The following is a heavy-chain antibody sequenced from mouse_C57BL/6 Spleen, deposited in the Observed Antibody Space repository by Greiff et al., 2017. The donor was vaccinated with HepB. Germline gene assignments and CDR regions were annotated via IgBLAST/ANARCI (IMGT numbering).Heavy chain of an antibody. CDR2: IWRGGST. J-gene: IGHJ4*01. CDR3: AKKDLRDYAMDY. V-gene: IGHV2-5*01. CDR1: GFSFTSYG. Sequence: QVQLQQSGPGLVQPSQRLSITCTVSGFSFTSYGVHWVRQSPGKGLEWLGVIWRGGSTDYNAAFMSRLSITKDNSKSQVFFKMNSLQADDTAIYYCAKKDLRDYAMDYWGQGTSVTVSS.